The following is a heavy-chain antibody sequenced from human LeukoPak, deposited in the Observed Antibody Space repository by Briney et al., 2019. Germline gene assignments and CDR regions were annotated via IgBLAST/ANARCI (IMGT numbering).Heavy chain of an antibody. CDR2: IYPGDSDT. CDR3: VRGRGSSWYSDY. J-gene: IGHJ4*02. CDR1: GYRFTINW. V-gene: IGHV5-51*01. Sequence: GESLKISCKGPGYRFTINWIGWLRQMPGKGLEWMGIIYPGDSDTRYSPSFQGQVTISADKSITTAYLQCSSLKASDTAMYYCVRGRGSSWYSDYWGQGTLVTVSS. D-gene: IGHD6-13*01.